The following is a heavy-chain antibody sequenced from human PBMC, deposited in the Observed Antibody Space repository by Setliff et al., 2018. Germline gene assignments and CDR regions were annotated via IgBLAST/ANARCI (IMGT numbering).Heavy chain of an antibody. D-gene: IGHD2-15*01. CDR1: GGSISSSNFY. Sequence: SETLSLTCSVSGGSISSSNFYWVWIRQPPGKGLEWIGSIYYGGTTHYNPSLKSRVTISVDTSKNQFSLNLSSVTAADTAVYYCASERESASRQTYFDSWGQGTLVTVSS. V-gene: IGHV4-39*07. CDR2: IYYGGTT. CDR3: ASERESASRQTYFDS. J-gene: IGHJ4*02.